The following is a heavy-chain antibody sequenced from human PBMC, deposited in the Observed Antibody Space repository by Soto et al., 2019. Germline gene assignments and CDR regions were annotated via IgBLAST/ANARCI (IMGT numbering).Heavy chain of an antibody. J-gene: IGHJ4*02. CDR1: GFSLSTSGVG. Sequence: QITLKESGPTLVKPTQTLTLTCTFSGFSLSTSGVGVGWIRQPPGKALEWLALIYWDDDKRYSPSLKSRLTITKDTSKNQVVLTMTNMDPVDTATYYCVHRRRYSSGWPFDYWGQGTLVTVSS. V-gene: IGHV2-5*02. D-gene: IGHD6-19*01. CDR3: VHRRRYSSGWPFDY. CDR2: IYWDDDK.